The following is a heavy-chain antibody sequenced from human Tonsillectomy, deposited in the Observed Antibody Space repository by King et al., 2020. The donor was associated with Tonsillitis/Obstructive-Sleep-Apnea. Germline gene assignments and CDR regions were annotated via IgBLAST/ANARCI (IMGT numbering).Heavy chain of an antibody. J-gene: IGHJ4*02. CDR1: GYTFTSYY. Sequence: QLVQSGAEVKKPGASVKVSCKASGYTFTSYYMHWVRQAPGQGLEWMGIINPSGGSTSYAQKFQGRVTMTRDTSTSTVYLERSSLRSEDTAVYYCARSYYDFWSGYFYYFDYWGQGTLVTVSS. D-gene: IGHD3-3*01. CDR3: ARSYYDFWSGYFYYFDY. CDR2: INPSGGST. V-gene: IGHV1-46*01.